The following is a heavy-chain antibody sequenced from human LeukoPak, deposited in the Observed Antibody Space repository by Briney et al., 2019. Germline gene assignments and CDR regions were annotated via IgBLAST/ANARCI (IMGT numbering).Heavy chain of an antibody. Sequence: KPSETPSLTCTVPGGSISSYYWKWIRQPPGKGLGWIGFIFYSGSTNYNPSVKSRVTISIDTSKNQFSLKLSSVTAADTAVYYCALSRGGYYDSSGPSWAFDIWGQGTMVTVSS. CDR3: ALSRGGYYDSSGPSWAFDI. CDR1: GGSISSYY. V-gene: IGHV4-59*01. CDR2: IFYSGST. D-gene: IGHD3-22*01. J-gene: IGHJ3*02.